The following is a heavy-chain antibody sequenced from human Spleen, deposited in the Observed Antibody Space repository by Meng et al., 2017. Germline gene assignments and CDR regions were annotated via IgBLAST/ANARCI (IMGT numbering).Heavy chain of an antibody. CDR3: AKPLAAAEYYYYYYGMDV. V-gene: IGHV3-23*01. CDR1: GFTFSSYA. J-gene: IGHJ6*02. D-gene: IGHD6-13*01. Sequence: GESLKISCAASGFTFSSYAMSWVRQAPGKGLEWVSAISGSGGSTYYADSVKGRFTISRDNSKNMLYLQMNSLRAEDTAVYYCAKPLAAAEYYYYYYGMDVWGQGTTVTVSS. CDR2: ISGSGGST.